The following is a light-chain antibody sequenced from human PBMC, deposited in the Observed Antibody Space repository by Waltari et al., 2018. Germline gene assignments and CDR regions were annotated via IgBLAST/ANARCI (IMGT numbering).Light chain of an antibody. CDR2: VGTGVIVG. V-gene: IGLV9-49*01. Sequence: QPVLTQPPSASASLGASVTLPCTLSSGDSDYKVDRYQHRPGQGPRFVMRVGTGVIVGSKGDGLPDRFSVLGSGLNRYLTIKNIQEEDESDYHCGADHGSGSNFVVFGGGTKLTVL. CDR3: GADHGSGSNFVV. CDR1: SGDSDYK. J-gene: IGLJ2*01.